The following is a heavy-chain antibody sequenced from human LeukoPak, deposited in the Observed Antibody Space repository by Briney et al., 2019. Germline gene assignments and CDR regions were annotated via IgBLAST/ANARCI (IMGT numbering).Heavy chain of an antibody. CDR1: GFTFREYY. CDR2: IAATGLST. CDR3: ASSLNTVVISPYYFDL. Sequence: GGSLRLSCAASGFTFREYYMGWIRQAPGRGLEWISYIAATGLSTYYADSVKGRFTISRDNAKNSLFLYMNFLRADDTAVYYCASSLNTVVISPYYFDLCGQGTLVTVSS. V-gene: IGHV3-11*04. J-gene: IGHJ4*02. D-gene: IGHD2/OR15-2a*01.